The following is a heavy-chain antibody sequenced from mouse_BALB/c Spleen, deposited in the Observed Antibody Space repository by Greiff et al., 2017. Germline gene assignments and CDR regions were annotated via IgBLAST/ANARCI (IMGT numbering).Heavy chain of an antibody. J-gene: IGHJ4*01. CDR3: AKEDAMDY. CDR2: ISSGGST. Sequence: EVQRVESGGGLVKPGGSLKLSCAASGFTFSSYAMSWVRQTPEKRLEWVASISSGGSTYFPDSVKGRFTISRDNARNILYMQESSLRSEDTAMYYGAKEDAMDYWGQGTSVTVSS. CDR1: GFTFSSYA. V-gene: IGHV5-6-5*01.